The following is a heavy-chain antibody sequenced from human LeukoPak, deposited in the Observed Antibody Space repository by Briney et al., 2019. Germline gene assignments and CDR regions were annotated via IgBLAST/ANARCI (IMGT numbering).Heavy chain of an antibody. CDR3: AKDRSYYNGYYYYGMDV. CDR2: ISYDGSNK. Sequence: SCKASGYTFTSYYMHWVRQAPGKGLEWVAVISYDGSNKYYADSVKGRFTISRDNSKNTLYLQMNSLRAEDTAVYYCAKDRSYYNGYYYYGMDVWGQGTTVTVSS. V-gene: IGHV3-30*18. CDR1: GYTFTSYY. D-gene: IGHD3-10*01. J-gene: IGHJ6*02.